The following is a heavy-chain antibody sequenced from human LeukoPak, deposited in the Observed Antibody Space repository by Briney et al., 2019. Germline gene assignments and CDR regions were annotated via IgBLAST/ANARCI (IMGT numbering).Heavy chain of an antibody. J-gene: IGHJ3*01. Sequence: SETLSLTCSVSGGSIIGHYWSWIRQSPGRGLEWIGYVHFSGTTSFNPSLKSRGSISVDTSKNQFSLRLRSMTAADTAVYYCAREQYLAYDVFGFWGQGTMVTVSS. V-gene: IGHV4-59*11. CDR2: VHFSGTT. CDR1: GGSIIGHY. D-gene: IGHD4-11*01. CDR3: AREQYLAYDVFGF.